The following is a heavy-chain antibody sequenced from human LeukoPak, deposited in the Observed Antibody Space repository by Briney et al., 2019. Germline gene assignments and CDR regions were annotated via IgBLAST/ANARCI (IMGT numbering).Heavy chain of an antibody. J-gene: IGHJ2*01. Sequence: SETLSLTCTVSGGSISSYYWSWIRQPPGKGLEWIGYIYYSGSTNYNPSLKSRVTISVDTSKNQFSLKLSSVTAADTAVYYCAREREYDSSGYLWYFDLWGRGTLVTVSS. CDR3: AREREYDSSGYLWYFDL. CDR1: GGSISSYY. V-gene: IGHV4-59*01. D-gene: IGHD3-22*01. CDR2: IYYSGST.